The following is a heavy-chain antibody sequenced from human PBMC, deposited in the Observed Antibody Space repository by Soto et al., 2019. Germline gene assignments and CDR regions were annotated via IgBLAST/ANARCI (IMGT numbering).Heavy chain of an antibody. CDR3: ATARGSRGVGPEH. V-gene: IGHV3-23*01. D-gene: IGHD3-10*01. Sequence: VQLLESGGGLVQPGGSLRLSCAASGFMFRSYVMSWVRQAPGKGLEWVSSISGSGASTYYADSVKGRFTISRDDSKNTMSLQRNGRRAGDTAVYYWATARGSRGVGPEHWGQGPLATVSS. CDR2: ISGSGAST. J-gene: IGHJ4*02. CDR1: GFMFRSYV.